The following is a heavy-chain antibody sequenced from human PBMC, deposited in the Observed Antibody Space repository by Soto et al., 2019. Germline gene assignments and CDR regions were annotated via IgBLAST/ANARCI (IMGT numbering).Heavy chain of an antibody. CDR2: ISSHTGNT. CDR1: GYNFNACG. Sequence: ASVKVSCKASGYNFNACGISWVRQAPGQGLEWMGWISSHTGNTNYAQNLQGRVTMTTDTSTTTVYMELRSLTSDDTALYYCARDCGTAVTTHYLDFWGQGSLVTSPQ. D-gene: IGHD4-17*01. CDR3: ARDCGTAVTTHYLDF. J-gene: IGHJ4*02. V-gene: IGHV1-18*01.